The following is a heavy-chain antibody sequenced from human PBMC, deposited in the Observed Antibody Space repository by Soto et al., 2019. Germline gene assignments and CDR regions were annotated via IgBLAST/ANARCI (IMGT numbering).Heavy chain of an antibody. J-gene: IGHJ5*02. Sequence: XSVKVCCNATAATFTGFYIDLVRQAPGHGLECMGIINPNGGSTRFAQTFQGRITMTTDTSTSTVYMELRSLRSEDTAVYYCARSSGGVFGIIIEGSKWLDTWGQGSLVTVSS. CDR3: ARSSGGVFGIIIEGSKWLDT. D-gene: IGHD3-16*02. V-gene: IGHV1-46*01. CDR1: AATFTGFY. CDR2: INPNGGST.